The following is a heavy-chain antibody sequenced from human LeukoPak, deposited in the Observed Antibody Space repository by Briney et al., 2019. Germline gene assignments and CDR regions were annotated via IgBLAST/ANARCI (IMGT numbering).Heavy chain of an antibody. D-gene: IGHD6-19*01. CDR2: ISYHGSDK. Sequence: GRSLRLSCTASGFTFNSYGMHWVRQAPGKGLEWVAFISYHGSDKYYADSVKGRFTISRDNSKNALDLQMNNLRAEDTAMYYCAKMDYSSGWYGFFDSWGQGTLVTVSS. V-gene: IGHV3-30*18. J-gene: IGHJ4*02. CDR3: AKMDYSSGWYGFFDS. CDR1: GFTFNSYG.